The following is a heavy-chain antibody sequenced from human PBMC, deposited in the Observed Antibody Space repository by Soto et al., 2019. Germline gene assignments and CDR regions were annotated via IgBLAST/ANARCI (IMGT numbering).Heavy chain of an antibody. CDR2: IIPIFGTA. V-gene: IGHV1-69*12. J-gene: IGHJ6*02. CDR3: ASHPVPYYYYGMDV. Sequence: QVQLVQSGAEVKKPGSSVKVSCKASGGTFSSYALSWVRQAPGQGLEWMGGIIPIFGTADCAQKFQGRVTITADDSTSTAYMELSSLRSEDTAVYYCASHPVPYYYYGMDVWGQGTTVTVSS. D-gene: IGHD2-2*01. CDR1: GGTFSSYA.